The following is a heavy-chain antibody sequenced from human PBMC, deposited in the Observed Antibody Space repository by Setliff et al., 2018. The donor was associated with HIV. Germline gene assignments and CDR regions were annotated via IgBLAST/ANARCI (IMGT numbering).Heavy chain of an antibody. CDR1: GGSFSGYC. V-gene: IGHV4-34*01. D-gene: IGHD6-19*01. CDR2: IYHSGST. CDR3: ARDYAVRSSGWMGLVGDYYYYGMDV. J-gene: IGHJ6*02. Sequence: SETLSLTCAVYGGSFSGYCWSWIRQPPGKGLEWIGSIYHSGSTYYNPSLKSRVTISVDTSKNQFSLKLSSVTAADTAVYYCARDYAVRSSGWMGLVGDYYYYGMDVWGQGTTVTVSS.